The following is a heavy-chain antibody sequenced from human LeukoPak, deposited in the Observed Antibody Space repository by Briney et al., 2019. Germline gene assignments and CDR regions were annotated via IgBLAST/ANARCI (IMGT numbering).Heavy chain of an antibody. D-gene: IGHD1-7*01. Sequence: PGGSLRLSCAASGFTFSSYSMNWVRQAPGKGLEWVSYISSSSSTIYYADSVKGRFTISRDNSKNTLYLQMNSLRAEDTAVYYCAKDTSSGTGTTYWGQGTLVTVSS. CDR3: AKDTSSGTGTTY. V-gene: IGHV3-48*01. J-gene: IGHJ4*02. CDR2: ISSSSSTI. CDR1: GFTFSSYS.